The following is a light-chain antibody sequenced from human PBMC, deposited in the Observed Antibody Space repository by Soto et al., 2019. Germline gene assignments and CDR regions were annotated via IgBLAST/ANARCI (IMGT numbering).Light chain of an antibody. V-gene: IGKV1-5*01. J-gene: IGKJ1*01. CDR1: QSISHW. CDR2: DAS. Sequence: DIQMTQSPATLSASVGDSVTITCRASQSISHWLAWYQQKPGKAPKFLIYDASSLESGVPSRFSGSGSGTEFNLTISSLQPDDFATYYCQQYDSVLGTFGPGTKVDIK. CDR3: QQYDSVLGT.